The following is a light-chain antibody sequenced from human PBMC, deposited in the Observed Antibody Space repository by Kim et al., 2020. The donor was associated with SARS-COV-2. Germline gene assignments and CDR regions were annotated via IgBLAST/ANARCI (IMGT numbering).Light chain of an antibody. CDR1: QSISTY. J-gene: IGKJ2*01. CDR2: AAS. V-gene: IGKV1-39*01. CDR3: QQSYITSYT. Sequence: SASVGDRVTITCRASQSISTYVNWYQQKPGKAPKLLIYAASSLQSGVPSRFSGSGSGTDFTLTIRSLQPDDSATYYCQQSYITSYTFGLGTKLEI.